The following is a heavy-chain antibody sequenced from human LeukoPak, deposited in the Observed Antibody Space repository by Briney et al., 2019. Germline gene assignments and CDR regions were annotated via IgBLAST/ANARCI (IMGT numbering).Heavy chain of an antibody. CDR1: GFTFSSYG. CDR2: ISYDGSNK. CDR3: AKSLWALVDYFDY. Sequence: GGSLRLSCAASGFTFSSYGMHWVRQAPGKGLEWVAVISYDGSNKYYADSVKGRFTISRDNSKNTLYLQMNSLRAEDTAVYYCAKSLWALVDYFDYWGQGTLVTVSS. J-gene: IGHJ4*02. D-gene: IGHD2-8*02. V-gene: IGHV3-30*18.